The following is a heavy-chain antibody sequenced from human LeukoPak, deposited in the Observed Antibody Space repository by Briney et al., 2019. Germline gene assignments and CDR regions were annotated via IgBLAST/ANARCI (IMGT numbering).Heavy chain of an antibody. CDR2: ISSNGGNT. J-gene: IGHJ4*02. Sequence: PGGSLRLSCSASGFTFRRYAMHWVRQAPGKGLEYISGISSNGGNTDHADSVKGRFTISRDNSTSTLYLQMSSLRPEDTAVYYCIKDAGYSAYDSLDSWGQGTLVTVSS. V-gene: IGHV3-64D*06. CDR3: IKDAGYSAYDSLDS. CDR1: GFTFRRYA. D-gene: IGHD5-12*01.